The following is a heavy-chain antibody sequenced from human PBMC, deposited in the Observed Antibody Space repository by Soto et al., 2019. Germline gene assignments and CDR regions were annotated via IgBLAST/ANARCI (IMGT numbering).Heavy chain of an antibody. J-gene: IGHJ4*02. CDR3: ARDSISFGPGVDDY. CDR1: GFSVSSSY. V-gene: IGHV3-53*01. CDR2: IYADGTT. D-gene: IGHD5-18*01. Sequence: EVHLVESGGGLIQPGGSLRLSCAASGFSVSSSYLSWVRQAPGKGLEWVSIIYADGTTYYADAVKGRFTISRNDSKTTLYLQMNSLRVEDTAVYYCARDSISFGPGVDDYWGQGTLVSVS.